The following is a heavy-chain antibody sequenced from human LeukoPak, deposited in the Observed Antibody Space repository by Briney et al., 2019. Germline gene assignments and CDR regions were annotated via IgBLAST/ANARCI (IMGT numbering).Heavy chain of an antibody. CDR1: GYTFTVYS. CDR3: ARDASMINFDY. V-gene: IGHV7-4-1*02. D-gene: IGHD3-16*01. CDR2: ITTSTGKP. Sequence: ASVTVSCTASGYTFTVYSINWLRQAPGQGLEWMGWITTSTGKPTYAQGFTGRFVFSLDTSVSTTYLHINSLKGEDTAVYYCARDASMINFDYWGQGSLVTVSS. J-gene: IGHJ4*02.